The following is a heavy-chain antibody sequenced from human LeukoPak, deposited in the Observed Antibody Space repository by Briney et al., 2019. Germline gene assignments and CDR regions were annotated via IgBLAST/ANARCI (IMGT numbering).Heavy chain of an antibody. J-gene: IGHJ6*03. V-gene: IGHV4-39*07. CDR1: GGSISSSGDY. CDR2: VYYSGST. Sequence: NPSETLSLTCTVSGGSISSSGDYWGWIRQPPGKGLEWIGSVYYSGSTYYNPSLKSRVTISVDTSKNRFSLKLSFVTAADTAVYYCARTYCSSTSCSGGYYYMDVWGKGTTVTVSS. D-gene: IGHD2-2*01. CDR3: ARTYCSSTSCSGGYYYMDV.